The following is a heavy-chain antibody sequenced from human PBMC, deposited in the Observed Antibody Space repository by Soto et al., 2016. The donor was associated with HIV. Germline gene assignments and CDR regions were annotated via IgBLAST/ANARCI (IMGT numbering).Heavy chain of an antibody. CDR2: ISYDGSNK. CDR1: GFTFNSYA. J-gene: IGHJ4*02. D-gene: IGHD3-10*01. V-gene: IGHV3-30*04. CDR3: AKDRVLWFGESFDY. Sequence: VQLVESGGGVVQPGRSLRLSCAASGFTFNSYAMHWVRQAPGKGLEWVAVISYDGSNKYYADSVKGRFTISRDNSKNTLYLQMNSLRVEDTAVYYCAKDRVLWFGESFDYWGQGTLGHRLL.